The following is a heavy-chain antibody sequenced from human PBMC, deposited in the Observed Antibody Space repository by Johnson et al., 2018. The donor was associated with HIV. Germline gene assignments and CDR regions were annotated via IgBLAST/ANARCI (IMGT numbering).Heavy chain of an antibody. Sequence: MLLVESGGGVVRPGGSLRLSCAASGFTFDDYGMSWVRQAPGKGLEWVSGISWNGGSTGYAESVKGRFTISRDNAKNTLYLQMHNLRAEDTAVYYCARVGAITIFGVVIIDDAFDIWGQGTMVTVSS. D-gene: IGHD3-3*01. CDR1: GFTFDDYG. J-gene: IGHJ3*02. CDR3: ARVGAITIFGVVIIDDAFDI. V-gene: IGHV3-20*04. CDR2: ISWNGGST.